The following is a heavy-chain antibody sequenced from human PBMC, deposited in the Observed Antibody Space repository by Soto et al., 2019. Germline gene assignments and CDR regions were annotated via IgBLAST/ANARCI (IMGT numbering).Heavy chain of an antibody. CDR1: GFTFSQYY. J-gene: IGHJ3*01. D-gene: IGHD3-3*01. CDR2: ISGSGTTK. CDR3: VRQTGGRHDVLAV. V-gene: IGHV3-11*01. Sequence: QAQLGESGGALGKPGGSLTLSCAASGFTFSQYYMTWIRQGPGKGLEWVASISGSGTTKYYAASWKGRFTGSRDNANNSMHLQMDTLRAEDSDLYFVVRQTGGRHDVLAVWGQGTMVTVSS.